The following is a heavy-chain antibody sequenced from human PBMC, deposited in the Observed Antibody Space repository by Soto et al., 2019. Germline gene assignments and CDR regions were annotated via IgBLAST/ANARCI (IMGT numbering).Heavy chain of an antibody. Sequence: QVQLLESGGGVVRPGRSLRLSCEDSGFTFINNAMHWVRQAPGKGLEWVAFMSSDGSNEYYADSVKGRFTISRDNSKKTLFLQRNSLRTEDTAVYYCARDRKYYFDYWGQGTLVTVSS. V-gene: IGHV3-30-3*01. CDR1: GFTFINNA. CDR2: MSSDGSNE. CDR3: ARDRKYYFDY. J-gene: IGHJ4*02.